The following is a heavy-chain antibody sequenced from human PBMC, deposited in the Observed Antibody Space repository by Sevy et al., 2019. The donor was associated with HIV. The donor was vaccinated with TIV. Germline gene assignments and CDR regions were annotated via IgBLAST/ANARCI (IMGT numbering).Heavy chain of an antibody. CDR3: ARDGCSSTSCFHYYYYGMDV. CDR1: GFTFSSYG. CDR2: IWYDGSNK. J-gene: IGHJ6*02. D-gene: IGHD2-2*01. V-gene: IGHV3-33*01. Sequence: GGSLRLSCAASGFTFSSYGMHWVRQAPGKGLEWVAVIWYDGSNKYYADSVKGRFTISRDNSKNTLYLQMNSLRAEDTAVYYCARDGCSSTSCFHYYYYGMDVWGQGTTVTVSS.